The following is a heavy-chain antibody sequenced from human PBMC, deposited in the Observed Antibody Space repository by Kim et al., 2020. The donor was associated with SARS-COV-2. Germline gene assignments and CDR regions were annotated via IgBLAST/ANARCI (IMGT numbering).Heavy chain of an antibody. D-gene: IGHD1-26*01. J-gene: IGHJ5*02. V-gene: IGHV1-69*13. Sequence: SVKVSCKASGGTFSSYAISWVRQAPGQGLEWMGGIIPIFGTANYAQKFQGRVTITADESTSTAYMELSSLRSEDTAVYYCARVGKIRGSYLEDNWFDPWGQGTLVTVSS. CDR3: ARVGKIRGSYLEDNWFDP. CDR2: IIPIFGTA. CDR1: GGTFSSYA.